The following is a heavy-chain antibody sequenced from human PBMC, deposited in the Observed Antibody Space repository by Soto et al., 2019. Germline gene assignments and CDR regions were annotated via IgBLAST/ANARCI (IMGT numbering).Heavy chain of an antibody. Sequence: QVQLVQSGAEVKKPGASVKVSCKASGYTFTGYYMHWVRQAPGQGLEWMGWINPNSGGTNYAQKFQGWVTMTRDTSISTAYMELSRLRSDDTAVYYCARDNSNYYGSGSPLFYYWGQETLVTVSS. D-gene: IGHD3-10*01. CDR2: INPNSGGT. J-gene: IGHJ4*02. V-gene: IGHV1-2*04. CDR1: GYTFTGYY. CDR3: ARDNSNYYGSGSPLFYY.